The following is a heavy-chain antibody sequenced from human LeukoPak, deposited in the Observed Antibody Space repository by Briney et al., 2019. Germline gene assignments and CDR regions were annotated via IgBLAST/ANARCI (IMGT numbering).Heavy chain of an antibody. CDR1: GYTFTSYG. V-gene: IGHV1-8*03. J-gene: IGHJ3*02. CDR2: MNPNSGNT. Sequence: ASVKVSCKASGYTFTSYGISWVRQAPGQGLEWMGWMNPNSGNTGYAQKFQGRVTITRNTSISTAYMELSSLRSEDTAVYYCATRFVGTYYYDSSGFDIWGQGTMVTVSS. D-gene: IGHD3-22*01. CDR3: ATRFVGTYYYDSSGFDI.